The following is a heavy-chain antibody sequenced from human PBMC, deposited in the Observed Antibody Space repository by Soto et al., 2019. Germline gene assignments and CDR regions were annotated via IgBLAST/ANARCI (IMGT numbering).Heavy chain of an antibody. CDR3: ARLGLQWLAHDAFDI. J-gene: IGHJ3*02. CDR2: INHSGST. CDR1: GGSFSGYY. Sequence: TLSLTCAVYGGSFSGYYWSWIRQPPGKGLEWIGEINHSGSTNYNPSLKSRVTISVDTSKNQFSLKLSSVTAADTAVYYCARLGLQWLAHDAFDIWGQGTMVTVSS. D-gene: IGHD6-19*01. V-gene: IGHV4-34*01.